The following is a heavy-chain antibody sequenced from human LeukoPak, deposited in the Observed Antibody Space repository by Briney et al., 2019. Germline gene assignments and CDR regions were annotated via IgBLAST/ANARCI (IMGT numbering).Heavy chain of an antibody. V-gene: IGHV1-18*01. D-gene: IGHD3-3*01. J-gene: IGHJ4*02. CDR2: ISAYNGNT. CDR1: GYTFTSYG. Sequence: ASVKVSCKASGYTFTSYGISWVRQAPGQGLEWMGWISAYNGNTNYAQKLQGRVTMTTDTSASTAYMELRSLRSDDTAVYYCARYHYDFWSGYFHATKTLDYWGQGTLVTVSS. CDR3: ARYHYDFWSGYFHATKTLDY.